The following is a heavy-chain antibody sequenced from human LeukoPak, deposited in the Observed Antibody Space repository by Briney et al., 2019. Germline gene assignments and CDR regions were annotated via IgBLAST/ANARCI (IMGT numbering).Heavy chain of an antibody. J-gene: IGHJ4*02. CDR3: AREKAVAGTTRFDY. V-gene: IGHV1-2*02. D-gene: IGHD6-19*01. CDR2: INPNSGGT. CDR1: GYTFTGYY. Sequence: ASVKVSCKASGYTFTGYYMHWVRQAPGQGLEWMGWINPNSGGTNYAQKFQGRVTMTRDTSISTAYMELSRLRSDDTAVYHCAREKAVAGTTRFDYWGQGTLVTVSS.